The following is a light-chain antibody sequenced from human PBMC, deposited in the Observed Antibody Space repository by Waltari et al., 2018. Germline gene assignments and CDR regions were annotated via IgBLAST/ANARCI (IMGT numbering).Light chain of an antibody. V-gene: IGKV4-1*01. J-gene: IGKJ2*01. Sequence: DIVMTQSPDSLAVSLGERATINCKSSQSVLYSSNNKNYLAWYQQKTGQPPKLRIYWASTREYGVPALFSGIGSATEFTLTINSLQAEDVAVYYCQQYYSIPYTFGQGTKLEIK. CDR3: QQYYSIPYT. CDR1: QSVLYSSNNKNY. CDR2: WAS.